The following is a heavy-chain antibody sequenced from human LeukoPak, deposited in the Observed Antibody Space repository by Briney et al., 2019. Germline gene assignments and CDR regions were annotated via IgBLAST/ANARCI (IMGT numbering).Heavy chain of an antibody. J-gene: IGHJ4*02. CDR2: ISYDGSNK. Sequence: GGSLRLSCAASGFTFSSYAMHWVRQAPGKGLEWVAVISYDGSNKYYADSVKGRFTISRDNSKNTLYLQMNSLRAEDTAVYYCARGLGGSGSYYFDYWGQGTLVTVSS. D-gene: IGHD3-10*01. V-gene: IGHV3-30-3*01. CDR3: ARGLGGSGSYYFDY. CDR1: GFTFSSYA.